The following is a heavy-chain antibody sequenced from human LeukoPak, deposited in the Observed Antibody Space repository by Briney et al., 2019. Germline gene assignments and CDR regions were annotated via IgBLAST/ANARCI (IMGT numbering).Heavy chain of an antibody. CDR3: ARAIFRRILVRGVITYYFDY. J-gene: IGHJ4*02. Sequence: GASVKVSCKASGYIFSVYALIWVRQAPGQGLELMGWINTSTGNPTYAQGFTGRFLFSLDTFVSTAYLQISSLKAEDTAVYYCARAIFRRILVRGVITYYFDYWGQGTLVTVSS. CDR1: GYIFSVYA. D-gene: IGHD3-10*01. CDR2: INTSTGNP. V-gene: IGHV7-4-1*02.